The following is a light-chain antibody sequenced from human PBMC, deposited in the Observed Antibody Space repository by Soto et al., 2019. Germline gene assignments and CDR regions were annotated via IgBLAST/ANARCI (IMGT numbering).Light chain of an antibody. Sequence: SALTQPPSASAAPGQKVTISCSGSSFNIGSNAVNWYQQLPRTAPKLLIYTSTQRPSGVPDRFSGSKSGTSASLAISGLQSDDEADYFCAAWDDSLNALLFGGGTKLTVL. CDR2: TST. J-gene: IGLJ2*01. V-gene: IGLV1-44*01. CDR1: SFNIGSNA. CDR3: AAWDDSLNALL.